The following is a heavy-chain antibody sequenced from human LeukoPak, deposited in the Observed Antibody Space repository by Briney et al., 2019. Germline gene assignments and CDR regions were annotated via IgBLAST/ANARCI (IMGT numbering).Heavy chain of an antibody. V-gene: IGHV4-59*01. J-gene: IGHJ5*02. CDR2: IYYSGST. D-gene: IGHD5-18*01. CDR3: ARVQVDTATLDP. Sequence: PSETLSLTCTVSGGSISSYYWSWIRQPPGKGLEWIGYIYYSGSTNYNPSLKSRVTISVDTSTNQFSLKLSSVTAADTAVYYCARVQVDTATLDPWGQGTLVTVSS. CDR1: GGSISSYY.